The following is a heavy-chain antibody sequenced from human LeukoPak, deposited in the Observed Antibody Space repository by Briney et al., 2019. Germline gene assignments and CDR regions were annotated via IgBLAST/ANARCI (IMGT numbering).Heavy chain of an antibody. J-gene: IGHJ4*02. CDR1: GLRFSDFW. CDR2: IRGDGYDT. CDR3: ASDRVPGSGSLDN. Sequence: GGSLRLSCTASGLRFSDFWMHWDRQAPGKGLVWVSRIRGDGYDTNYADSVKGRFTISRDNAQNTLYLQMNSLRAEDTAVYYCASDRVPGSGSLDNWGQGTLVTVSS. V-gene: IGHV3-74*01. D-gene: IGHD3-10*01.